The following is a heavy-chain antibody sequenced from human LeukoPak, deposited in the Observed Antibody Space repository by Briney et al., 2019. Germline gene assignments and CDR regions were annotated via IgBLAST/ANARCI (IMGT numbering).Heavy chain of an antibody. CDR1: GFTFSSYD. J-gene: IGHJ3*02. V-gene: IGHV3-13*01. Sequence: GGSLRLSCAASGFTFSSYDMHWVRQATGKGLEWVSAIGTAGDTYYPGSVKGRFTISRDNAKNSLYLQMNSLRAEDTALYHCARGSGGGYYDSSGYLFDIWGQGTMVTVSS. CDR3: ARGSGGGYYDSSGYLFDI. D-gene: IGHD3-22*01. CDR2: IGTAGDT.